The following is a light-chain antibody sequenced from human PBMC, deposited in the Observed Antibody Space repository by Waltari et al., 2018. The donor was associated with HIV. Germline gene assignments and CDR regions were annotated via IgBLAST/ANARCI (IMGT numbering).Light chain of an antibody. V-gene: IGLV1-44*01. CDR1: SSNIGGNA. CDR3: GSWDDSLNGHVV. J-gene: IGLJ2*01. CDR2: SNI. Sequence: QSVLTQPPSASGALGQRVSIFCSGSSSNIGGNAVNWYQQLPGTAHKLTISSNIQRRSGVPDRFSASKSGTSASLAISGLQSEDEADYYCGSWDDSLNGHVVFGGGTKLTVL.